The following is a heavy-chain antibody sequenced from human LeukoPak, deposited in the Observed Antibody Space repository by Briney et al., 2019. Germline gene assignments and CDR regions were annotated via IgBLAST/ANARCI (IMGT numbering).Heavy chain of an antibody. CDR1: GYTFTSYD. CDR3: ARVRSSGRKKGYYGMDV. D-gene: IGHD6-19*01. J-gene: IGHJ6*02. Sequence: ASVKVSCKASGYTFTSYDINWVRQATGQGLEWMGWMHPNSGNTGYAQKFQGRVTMTRNTSISTAYMELSSLRSEDTAVYYCARVRSSGRKKGYYGMDVWGQGTTVTVSS. V-gene: IGHV1-8*01. CDR2: MHPNSGNT.